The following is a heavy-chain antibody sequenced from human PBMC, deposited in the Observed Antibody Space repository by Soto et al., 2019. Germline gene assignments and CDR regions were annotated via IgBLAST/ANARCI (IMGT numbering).Heavy chain of an antibody. Sequence: LSLTCAASGFTFSSCSMNWVRQAPGKGLEWVSIIDIGGNTYYADSVKDRFTISRDDSKNTLYLQMDSLRPEDTAVYFCARGRGSTGYLGREHYFDYWGQGTLVTVSS. J-gene: IGHJ4*02. CDR2: IDIGGNT. V-gene: IGHV3-66*01. D-gene: IGHD3-16*01. CDR3: ARGRGSTGYLGREHYFDY. CDR1: GFTFSSCS.